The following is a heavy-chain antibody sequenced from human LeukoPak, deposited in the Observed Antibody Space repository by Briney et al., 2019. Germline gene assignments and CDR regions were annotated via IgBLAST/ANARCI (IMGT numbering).Heavy chain of an antibody. CDR2: INRDGSEK. J-gene: IGHJ4*02. V-gene: IGHV3-7*04. Sequence: PGGSLRLSCAVSGFTISSCWMNWVRQAPGKGLEWVANINRDGSEKHYVDSVKGRFTISRDNAKNTLYLQMNSLRAEDTAVYYCARAIAAAHLFDYWGQGTLVTVSS. CDR3: ARAIAAAHLFDY. CDR1: GFTISSCW. D-gene: IGHD6-13*01.